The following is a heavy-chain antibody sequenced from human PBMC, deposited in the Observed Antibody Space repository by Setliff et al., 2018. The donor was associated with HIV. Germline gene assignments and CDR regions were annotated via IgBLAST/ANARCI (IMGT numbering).Heavy chain of an antibody. D-gene: IGHD3-9*01. V-gene: IGHV5-51*01. J-gene: IGHJ4*02. CDR2: VYPGDSDT. CDR1: GYGFSNYW. Sequence: GEFLKIFCKGSGYGFSNYWLAWVRQTPGKGLEWMGIVYPGDSDTRYSPSFQGQVTFSADKSINTAYLQWGSLKASDTGIYFCARQTSRYITLSPPDYWGQGTLVTVSS. CDR3: ARQTSRYITLSPPDY.